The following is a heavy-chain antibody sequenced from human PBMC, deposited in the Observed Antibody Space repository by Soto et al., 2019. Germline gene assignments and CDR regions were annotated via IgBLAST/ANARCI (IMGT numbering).Heavy chain of an antibody. Sequence: SETLSLTCTVSGGSVSSGSYYWGWIRQPPGKGLEWIGYIYYSGSTNYNPSLKSRVTISVDTSKNQFSLKLSSVTAADTAVYYCARERVFWSGQYDYYYGMDVWGQGTTVTVSS. CDR2: IYYSGST. CDR3: ARERVFWSGQYDYYYGMDV. J-gene: IGHJ6*02. CDR1: GGSVSSGSYY. V-gene: IGHV4-61*01. D-gene: IGHD3-3*01.